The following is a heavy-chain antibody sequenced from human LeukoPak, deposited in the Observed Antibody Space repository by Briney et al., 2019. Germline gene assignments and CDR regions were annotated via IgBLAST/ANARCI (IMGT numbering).Heavy chain of an antibody. Sequence: GGSLRLSCAASGFTVSSNYMSWVRQAPGKGLEWVSSISSSSSYIYYADSVKGRFTISRDNAKNSLYLQMNSLRAEDTAVYYCARVQAHGFSDAFDIWGQGTMVTVSS. CDR2: ISSSSSYI. CDR1: GFTVSSNY. V-gene: IGHV3-21*01. CDR3: ARVQAHGFSDAFDI. J-gene: IGHJ3*02.